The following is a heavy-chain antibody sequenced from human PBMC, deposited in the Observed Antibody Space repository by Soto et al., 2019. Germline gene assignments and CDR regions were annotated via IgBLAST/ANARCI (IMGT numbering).Heavy chain of an antibody. D-gene: IGHD2-15*01. J-gene: IGHJ4*02. V-gene: IGHV3-23*01. CDR1: GFACKRYA. CDR3: AIYRESCIGGSFFHFEY. Sequence: SLRLYCSAYGFACKRYAITWVRQATRTGLEWVSAISGSGGSTYYADSVRGRFTISRDNSKNTLYLQMNSLRAEDTAIYYFAIYRESCIGGSFFHFEYLVQGTLVIVFS. CDR2: ISGSGGST.